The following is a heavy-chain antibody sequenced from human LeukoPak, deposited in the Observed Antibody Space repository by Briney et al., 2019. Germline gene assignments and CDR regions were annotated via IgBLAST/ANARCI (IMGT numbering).Heavy chain of an antibody. CDR3: ANFGSRLGSQLPFDC. CDR1: GFTFSSYP. CDR2: ISGSGSHT. V-gene: IGHV3-23*01. J-gene: IGHJ4*02. D-gene: IGHD2-2*01. Sequence: GGSLRLSCAASGFTFSSYPMSWVRQAPGKGLEWVSTISGSGSHTYYADSVKGRFTISRDNSKNTLYLQMNSLRAEDTALYYCANFGSRLGSQLPFDCWGQGTLVTVSS.